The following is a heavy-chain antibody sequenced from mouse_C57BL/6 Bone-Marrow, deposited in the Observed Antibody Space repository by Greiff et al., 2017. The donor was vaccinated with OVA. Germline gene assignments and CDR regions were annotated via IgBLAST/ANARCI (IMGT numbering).Heavy chain of an antibody. V-gene: IGHV1-53*01. J-gene: IGHJ3*01. Sequence: QVQLQQPGTELVKPGASVKLSCKASGYTFTSYWMHWVKQRHGQGLEWIGNINPSNGGTNYNEKFKSKATLTVDKSSSTAYMQLSSLTSEDSAVYYCARPHYGNLGRCAYWGQGTLVTVSA. CDR1: GYTFTSYW. D-gene: IGHD2-1*01. CDR2: INPSNGGT. CDR3: ARPHYGNLGRCAY.